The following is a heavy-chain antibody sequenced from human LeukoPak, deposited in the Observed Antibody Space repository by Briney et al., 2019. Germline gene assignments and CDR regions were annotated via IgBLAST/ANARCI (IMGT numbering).Heavy chain of an antibody. CDR1: GGSISSYY. CDR3: ARQSIAARRAFDI. J-gene: IGHJ3*02. CDR2: SYYSGST. Sequence: SETLSLTCSVSGGSISSYYWSWIRQPPGKGLEYIGYSYYSGSTDYNPSLKSRVTISVDTSNQFSLMLTSVTAADTAVYYCARQSIAARRAFDIWGQGTMVTVSS. D-gene: IGHD6-6*01. V-gene: IGHV4-59*08.